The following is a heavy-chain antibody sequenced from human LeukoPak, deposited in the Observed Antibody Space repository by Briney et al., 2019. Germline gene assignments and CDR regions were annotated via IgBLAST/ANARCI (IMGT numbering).Heavy chain of an antibody. Sequence: GGSLRLSCAASGFTFSSYAMSWVRQAPGKGLEWVSAISGSGGNTYYADSVKGRFTISRDNSKNTLYLQMNSLRAEDTAVYYCAKDSELRYFDWLPTAFDYWGQGTLVTVSS. J-gene: IGHJ4*02. CDR3: AKDSELRYFDWLPTAFDY. CDR2: ISGSGGNT. V-gene: IGHV3-23*01. D-gene: IGHD3-9*01. CDR1: GFTFSSYA.